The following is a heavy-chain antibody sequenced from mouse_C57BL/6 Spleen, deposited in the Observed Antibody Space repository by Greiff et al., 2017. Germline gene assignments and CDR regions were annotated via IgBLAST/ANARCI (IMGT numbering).Heavy chain of an antibody. CDR1: GYAFTNYL. J-gene: IGHJ2*01. Sequence: QVQLQQSGAELVRPGPSVTVSCKASGYAFTNYLIEWVKQGPGQGLAWIGVINPGSGCTNYNEKFKGQARLTADKSSSTAYIQLSSLTSEDSAVYFCARCYYGSSYGFDYWGQGTTLTVSS. CDR3: ARCYYGSSYGFDY. D-gene: IGHD1-1*01. CDR2: INPGSGCT. V-gene: IGHV1-54*01.